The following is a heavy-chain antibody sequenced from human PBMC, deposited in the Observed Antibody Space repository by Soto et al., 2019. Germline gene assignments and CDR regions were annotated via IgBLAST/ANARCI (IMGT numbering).Heavy chain of an antibody. CDR2: IYYSGST. V-gene: IGHV4-61*05. D-gene: IGHD1-7*01. J-gene: IGHJ6*02. Sequence: PSETLSLTFTVSGGSISSSSYYWGWIRQPPGNVLEWIGYIYYSGSTNYIPSLKSRVAISVDTSKNQFSLELSSVTASDTAVYYCATEVLLTGTSYYYSGMDVWLQGTTVIVFS. CDR1: GGSISSSSYY. CDR3: ATEVLLTGTSYYYSGMDV.